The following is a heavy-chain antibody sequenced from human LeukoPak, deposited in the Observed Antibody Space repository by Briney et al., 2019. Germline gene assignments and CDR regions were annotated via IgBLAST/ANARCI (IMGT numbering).Heavy chain of an antibody. J-gene: IGHJ6*02. CDR1: GFTVSSNY. CDR2: IYSGGST. Sequence: GGSLRLSCAASGFTVSSNYMSWVRQAPGKGLEWVSVIYSGGSTYYSDSVKGRFTISRDNSKNTLYLQMNSLRAEDTAVYYCGRDRNYYGSGSYQSPHYYYYGMDVWGQGTTVTVSS. CDR3: GRDRNYYGSGSYQSPHYYYYGMDV. D-gene: IGHD3-10*01. V-gene: IGHV3-66*02.